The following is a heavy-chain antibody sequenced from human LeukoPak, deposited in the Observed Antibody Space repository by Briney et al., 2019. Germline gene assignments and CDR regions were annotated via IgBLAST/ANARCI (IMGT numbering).Heavy chain of an antibody. CDR2: ISAYNGNT. CDR3: ARDPVVVVAAMGNWFDP. J-gene: IGHJ5*02. V-gene: IGHV1-18*04. D-gene: IGHD2-15*01. Sequence: GASVKVSCKASGYAFTSYGISWVRQAPGQGLELMGWISAYNGNTNYAQKLQGRVTMTTDTSTSTAYMELRSLRSDDTAVYYCARDPVVVVAAMGNWFDPWGQGTLVTVSS. CDR1: GYAFTSYG.